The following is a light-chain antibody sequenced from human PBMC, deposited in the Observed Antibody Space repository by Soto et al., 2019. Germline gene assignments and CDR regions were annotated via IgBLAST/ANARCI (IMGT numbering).Light chain of an antibody. CDR2: GAS. V-gene: IGKV3D-15*01. J-gene: IGKJ4*01. Sequence: EIVMTQSPATLSVSPGERATLSCRASQSVSSNLAWYQQKPGQAPRLLIYGASTRATGIPDRFSGSGSGTDFTLTISRLEPEDFAVYYCQQSLTFGGGTKVDIK. CDR3: QQSLT. CDR1: QSVSSN.